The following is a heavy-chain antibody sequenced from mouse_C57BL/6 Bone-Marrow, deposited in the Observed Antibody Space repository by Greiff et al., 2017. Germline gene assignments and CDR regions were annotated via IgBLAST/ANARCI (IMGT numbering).Heavy chain of an antibody. CDR1: GYTFTSYW. D-gene: IGHD3-2*02. V-gene: IGHV1-69*01. CDR3: ARESRLLRPYHVYY. J-gene: IGHJ2*01. CDR2: IDPSDSNT. Sequence: QVQLQQPGAELVMPGASVKLSCKASGYTFTSYWMHWVKQRPGQGLEWIGEIDPSDSNTNYNQKFKGKSTVTVDKSSSTAYMHLSSLTSEDSAVYYCARESRLLRPYHVYYWGQGTTLTVSS.